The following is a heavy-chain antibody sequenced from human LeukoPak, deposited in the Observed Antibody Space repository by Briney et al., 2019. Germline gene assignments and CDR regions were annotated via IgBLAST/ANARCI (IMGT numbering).Heavy chain of an antibody. J-gene: IGHJ5*02. Sequence: ASVKVSCKACGGTFSSYAISWVRQAPGQGLEWMGGIIPIFGTANYAQKFQGRVTITADESTSTAYMELSSLRSEDTAVYYCARVKYSNWFDPWGQGTLVTVSS. CDR3: ARVKYSNWFDP. V-gene: IGHV1-69*13. D-gene: IGHD2/OR15-2a*01. CDR2: IIPIFGTA. CDR1: GGTFSSYA.